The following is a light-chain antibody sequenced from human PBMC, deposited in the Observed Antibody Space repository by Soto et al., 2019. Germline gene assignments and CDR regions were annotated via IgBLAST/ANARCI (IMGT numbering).Light chain of an antibody. V-gene: IGKV2-28*01. CDR2: FGS. CDR1: ARLLHKNGYNY. CDR3: MQALQSLT. J-gene: IGKJ5*01. Sequence: IVMTQSPLSLSVTPGEAASISCMSSARLLHKNGYNYLDWYVQKPGQSPQLLIYFGSNRAPGAPDRFSGSGSGTDFTLKINRVEAEDVGTYYCMQALQSLTFGQGTRLEIK.